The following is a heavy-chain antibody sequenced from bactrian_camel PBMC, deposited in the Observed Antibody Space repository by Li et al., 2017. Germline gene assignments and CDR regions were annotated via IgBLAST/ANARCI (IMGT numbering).Heavy chain of an antibody. V-gene: IGHV3S40*01. CDR2: ISPGAGGT. CDR1: GFTFSDHV. J-gene: IGHJ4*01. CDR3: KIVCTRRYGRPYY. Sequence: VQLVESGGGLVQPGGSLRLSCEASGFTFSDHVMSWVRQAPGKGLEWLSSISPGAGGTPTADSVNGRFTISRDNTKNTLYLQLNSLKPEDTAMYYCKIVCTRRYGRPYYWGQGTQVTVS. D-gene: IGHD2*01.